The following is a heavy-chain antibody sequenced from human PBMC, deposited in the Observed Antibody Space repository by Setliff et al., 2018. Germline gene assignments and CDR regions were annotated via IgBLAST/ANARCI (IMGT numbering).Heavy chain of an antibody. Sequence: ASVKVSCKASGYTFTSYGISWVRQAPGQGLEWMGWISAYNGNTNYAHKFQGRVTMTSDTSTSTAYMELRSLRSDDTAVYYCATGLSRLVVVPPGYWGQGTLVTVSS. D-gene: IGHD3-22*01. CDR1: GYTFTSYG. V-gene: IGHV1-18*01. J-gene: IGHJ4*02. CDR3: ATGLSRLVVVPPGY. CDR2: ISAYNGNT.